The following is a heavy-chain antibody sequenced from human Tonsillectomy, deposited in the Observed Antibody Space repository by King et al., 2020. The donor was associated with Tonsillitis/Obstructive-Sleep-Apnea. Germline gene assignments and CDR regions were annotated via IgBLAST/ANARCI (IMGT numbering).Heavy chain of an antibody. D-gene: IGHD2-2*01. Sequence: VQLVESGGGLVKPGGSLRLSCAASGFTFSNAWMSWVRQAPGKGLEWVGRIKSKTDGGTTDYAAPVKGRFTISRDDSKNTLYLQMDSLKTEDTAVYYCTTVPAERDYFDYWGQGTLVTVSS. CDR3: TTVPAERDYFDY. V-gene: IGHV3-15*01. CDR2: IKSKTDGGTT. J-gene: IGHJ4*02. CDR1: GFTFSNAW.